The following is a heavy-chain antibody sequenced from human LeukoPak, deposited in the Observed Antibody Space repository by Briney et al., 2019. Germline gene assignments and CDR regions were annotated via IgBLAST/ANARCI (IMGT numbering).Heavy chain of an antibody. V-gene: IGHV4-61*02. D-gene: IGHD4-17*01. Sequence: SETLSLTCTVSGGSISSGSYYWSWIRQPAGKGLEWIGRIYTSGSTNYNPSLKSRVTISVDTSKNQFSLKLSSVTAADTAVYYCARADTFDTVWFDPWGREPWSPSPQ. J-gene: IGHJ5*02. CDR2: IYTSGST. CDR1: GGSISSGSYY. CDR3: ARADTFDTVWFDP.